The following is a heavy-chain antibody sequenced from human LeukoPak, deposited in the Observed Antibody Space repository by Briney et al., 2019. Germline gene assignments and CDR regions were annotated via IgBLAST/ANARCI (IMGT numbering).Heavy chain of an antibody. V-gene: IGHV3-23*01. D-gene: IGHD6-19*01. Sequence: GGTLRLSCATSGFIFSHHGMNWVRQAPGKGLEWVSGIRADAVTTYYADSVKGRFIISRDNSKNTLYLQMNSLRAEDTAVYYCAKEFRGGWPFDYWGQGTLVTVSS. CDR3: AKEFRGGWPFDY. CDR1: GFIFSHHG. J-gene: IGHJ4*02. CDR2: IRADAVTT.